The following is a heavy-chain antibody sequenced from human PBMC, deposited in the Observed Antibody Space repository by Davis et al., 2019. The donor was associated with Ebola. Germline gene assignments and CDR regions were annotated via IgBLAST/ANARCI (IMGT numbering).Heavy chain of an antibody. J-gene: IGHJ5*02. CDR2: IYHRGST. CDR1: GGSTGSGGYS. D-gene: IGHD6-13*01. CDR3: ARGFPRAHSSSWSRFDP. V-gene: IGHV4-30-2*01. Sequence: TLSPTCPVPGGSTGSGGYSWSWIRQPPGKGWEWIGYIYHRGSTNYNPSLKSRVTISVDTSKHQFSLKPSSDTAADTAVYYWARGFPRAHSSSWSRFDPWGQGTLVTVSS.